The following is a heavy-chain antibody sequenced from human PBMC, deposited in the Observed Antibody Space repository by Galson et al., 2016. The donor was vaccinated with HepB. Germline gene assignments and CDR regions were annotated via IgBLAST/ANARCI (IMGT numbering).Heavy chain of an antibody. Sequence: LRLSCAASGFTISVHYMDWVRQAPGKGLEWIGRSRNKANSHTTEYAASVKGRFTISRDDSQNSLYLQMNSLKSEDTAVYYCVLTSVTSRPFDYWGQGTPVTVSS. CDR2: SRNKANSHTT. CDR3: VLTSVTSRPFDY. CDR1: GFTISVHY. J-gene: IGHJ4*02. D-gene: IGHD4-17*01. V-gene: IGHV3-72*01.